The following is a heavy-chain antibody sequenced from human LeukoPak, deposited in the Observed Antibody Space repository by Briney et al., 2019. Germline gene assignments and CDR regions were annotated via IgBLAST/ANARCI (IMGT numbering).Heavy chain of an antibody. CDR2: INPNSGDT. V-gene: IGHV1-2*06. D-gene: IGHD4-11*01. CDR3: ARVAYGNNATPFDH. CDR1: GYIFTDYY. J-gene: IGHJ4*02. Sequence: ASVNVSCKASGYIFTDYYIHWVRQAPGQGPEWMGRINPNSGDTDSAQKFQGRVTMTRVTSITTVYMEMRRLTSDDTAVYYCARVAYGNNATPFDHWGQGTLVIVSS.